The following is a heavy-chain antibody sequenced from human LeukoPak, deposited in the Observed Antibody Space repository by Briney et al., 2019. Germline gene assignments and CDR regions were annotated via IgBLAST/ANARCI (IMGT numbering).Heavy chain of an antibody. CDR3: AKGPRAAATDY. Sequence: GGSLRLSCAASGFTFSSYAMHWVRQAPGKGLEWVAVISYDGSNKYYADSVKGRFTTSRDNSKNTLYLQMNSLRAEDTAVYYCAKGPRAAATDYWGQGTLVTVSS. CDR1: GFTFSSYA. V-gene: IGHV3-30*04. D-gene: IGHD6-13*01. CDR2: ISYDGSNK. J-gene: IGHJ4*02.